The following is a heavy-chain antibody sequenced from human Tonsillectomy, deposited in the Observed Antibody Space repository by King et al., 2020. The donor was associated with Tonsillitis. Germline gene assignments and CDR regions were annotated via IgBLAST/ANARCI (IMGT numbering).Heavy chain of an antibody. Sequence: VQLQESGPGLVRPSQTLSLTCTASGGSINIGSYYWSWIRKPAGKRLEWIGRIYSSGSTDNNPSLKSRVTMSVDTSKNQFSLRLGSVTAADTAFYYCAREVTYYYGSGSYVDSWGQGTLVTVSS. CDR2: IYSSGST. CDR3: AREVTYYYGSGSYVDS. D-gene: IGHD3-10*01. CDR1: GGSINIGSYY. V-gene: IGHV4-61*02. J-gene: IGHJ4*02.